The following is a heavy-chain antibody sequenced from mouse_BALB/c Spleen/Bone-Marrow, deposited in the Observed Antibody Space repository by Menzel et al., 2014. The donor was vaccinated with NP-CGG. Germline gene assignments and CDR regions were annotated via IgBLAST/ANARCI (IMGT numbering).Heavy chain of an antibody. V-gene: IGHV2-5*01. D-gene: IGHD2-2*01. CDR1: GFSLTSYG. J-gene: IGHJ3*01. CDR2: ILKGGNT. CDR3: ARNGYEGGDWFLY. Sequence: QVQLQQSGPGLVQPSQSLSITCTVSGFSLTSYGVHWIRQSPGKGLEWLGVILKGGNTDFNATFMSRLSITKDNFKSQVFFKMNSLQADDIAIYYCARNGYEGGDWFLYWGQGTLVTVTA.